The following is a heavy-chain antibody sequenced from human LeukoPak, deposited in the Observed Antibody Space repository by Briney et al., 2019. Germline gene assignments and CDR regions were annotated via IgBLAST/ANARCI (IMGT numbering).Heavy chain of an antibody. CDR2: INHSGST. CDR3: ARGRGGPYDSSGYYSYLYYFDY. CDR1: GGSFSGYY. J-gene: IGHJ4*02. V-gene: IGHV4-34*01. D-gene: IGHD3-22*01. Sequence: PSETLSLTCAVDGGSFSGYYWSWIRQPPGKGLEWIGEINHSGSTNYNPSLKSRVTISVDTSKNQFSLKLSSVTAADTAVYYCARGRGGPYDSSGYYSYLYYFDYWGQGTLVTVSS.